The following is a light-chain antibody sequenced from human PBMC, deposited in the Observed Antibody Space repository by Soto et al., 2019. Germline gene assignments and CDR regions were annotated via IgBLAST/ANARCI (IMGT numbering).Light chain of an antibody. CDR2: DAS. CDR3: QQYNSYSCT. CDR1: QSISSW. V-gene: IGKV1-5*01. Sequence: DIQMTQSPSTLSASVGDRVTITCRARQSISSWLAWYQQKPGKAPKLLIYDASSLESGVPSRFSGSGYGTEFTLAISSLQPDDFATSFCQQYNSYSCTFGQGTKLEIK. J-gene: IGKJ2*01.